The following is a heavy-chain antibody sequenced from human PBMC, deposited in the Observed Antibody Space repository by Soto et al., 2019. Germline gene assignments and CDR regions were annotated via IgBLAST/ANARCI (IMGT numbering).Heavy chain of an antibody. V-gene: IGHV4-39*01. CDR3: ARFYCGGDCSNAFAEYFQH. D-gene: IGHD2-21*02. CDR1: GGSISSSTYY. CDR2: MYYGGST. J-gene: IGHJ1*01. Sequence: QLQLHESGPGLVKPSETLSLTCTVSGGSISSSTYYWGWIRQPPGKGLEWIGSMYYGGSTYYNPSLKSRVPISLDTSKNEFSLNLSSVTAADTAVFFCARFYCGGDCSNAFAEYFQHWGQGTLVTVSS.